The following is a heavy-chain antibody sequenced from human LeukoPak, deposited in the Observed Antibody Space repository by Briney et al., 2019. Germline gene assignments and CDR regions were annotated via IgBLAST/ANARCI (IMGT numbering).Heavy chain of an antibody. J-gene: IGHJ4*02. V-gene: IGHV4-59*01. CDR1: GGSISSYY. Sequence: SETLSLTCTVSGGSISSYYWSWIRQPPGKGLEWIGYIYYSGSTNYNPSLKSRVTISVDTSKNQFSLKLSSVTAADTAVCYCAGGYGSGILPYWGQGTLVTVSS. CDR2: IYYSGST. D-gene: IGHD3-10*01. CDR3: AGGYGSGILPY.